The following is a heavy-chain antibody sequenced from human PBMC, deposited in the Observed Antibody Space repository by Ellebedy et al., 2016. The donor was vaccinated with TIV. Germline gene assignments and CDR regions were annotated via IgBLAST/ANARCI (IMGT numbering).Heavy chain of an antibody. J-gene: IGHJ6*02. D-gene: IGHD6-13*01. V-gene: IGHV1-18*01. CDR1: GYTFTSYG. CDR3: ARDYTSSRRYYYYGMDV. CDR2: ISAYNGNT. Sequence: AASVKVSCKASGYTFTSYGISWVRQAPGQGLEWMGWISAYNGNTNYAQKLQGRVTMTTDTSTSTAYMELRSLRSDDTAVYYCARDYTSSRRYYYYGMDVWGQGTTVTVSS.